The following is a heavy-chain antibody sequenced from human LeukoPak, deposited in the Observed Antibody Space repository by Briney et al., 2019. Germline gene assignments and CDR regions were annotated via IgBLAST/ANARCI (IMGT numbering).Heavy chain of an antibody. CDR3: ARENKAARRGLDY. V-gene: IGHV1-69*13. CDR1: GGTFSSYD. CDR2: IIPIFGTA. J-gene: IGHJ4*02. Sequence: ASVKDSCKASGGTFSSYDISWVRQAPGQGLEWMGGIIPIFGTANYAQKFQGRVTITADESTSTAYMELSSLRSEDTAVYYCARENKAARRGLDYWGQGTLVSVSS. D-gene: IGHD6-6*01.